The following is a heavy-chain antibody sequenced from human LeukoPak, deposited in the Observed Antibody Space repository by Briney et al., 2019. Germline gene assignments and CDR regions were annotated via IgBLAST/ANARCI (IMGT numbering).Heavy chain of an antibody. CDR1: GGTFNSYA. V-gene: IGHV1-69*04. Sequence: EASVTVSCKASGGTFNSYAISWVRQAPGQGLEWMGRIIPILGIANYAQKFQGRVTITADKSTSTAYMELSSLRSEDTAVYYCARDPGYYDSSGYYHYYFDYWGQGTLVTVSS. CDR2: IIPILGIA. CDR3: ARDPGYYDSSGYYHYYFDY. J-gene: IGHJ4*02. D-gene: IGHD3-22*01.